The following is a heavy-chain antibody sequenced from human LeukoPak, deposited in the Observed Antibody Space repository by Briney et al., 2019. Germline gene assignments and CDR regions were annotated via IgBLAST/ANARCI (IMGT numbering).Heavy chain of an antibody. CDR3: ARVGGIKLTDYFFDS. CDR2: ISSNGGST. CDR1: GFTFSTFA. J-gene: IGHJ4*02. Sequence: GGSLRLSCAASGFTFSTFAMYWVRQAPGKGLEYASSISSNGGSTYYANSVKGRFTIPRDNSKNTLYLQMGSLRAEDMAVYYCARVGGIKLTDYFFDSWGQGTLVIVSS. D-gene: IGHD3-16*01. V-gene: IGHV3-64*01.